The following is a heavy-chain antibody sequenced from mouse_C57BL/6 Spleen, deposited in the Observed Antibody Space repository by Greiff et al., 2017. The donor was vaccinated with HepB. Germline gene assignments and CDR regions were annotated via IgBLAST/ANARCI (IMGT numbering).Heavy chain of an antibody. CDR2: INPNNGGT. D-gene: IGHD2-5*01. J-gene: IGHJ4*01. CDR1: GYTFTDYY. Sequence: EVQLQQSGPELVKPGASVKISCKASGYTFTDYYMNWVKQSHGKSLEWIGDINPNNGGTSYNQKFKGKATLTVDKSSSTAYMELNSLTSEDSAVYYCARRSNYLYYAMDYWGQGTSVTVSS. CDR3: ARRSNYLYYAMDY. V-gene: IGHV1-26*01.